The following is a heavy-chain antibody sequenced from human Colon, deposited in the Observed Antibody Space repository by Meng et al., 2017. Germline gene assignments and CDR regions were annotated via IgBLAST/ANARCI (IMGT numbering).Heavy chain of an antibody. D-gene: IGHD4-17*01. CDR2: MSDSGTA. J-gene: IGHJ4*02. CDR3: ARDTLYGTDY. Sequence: QVHLHESGPGLVRPSYDLSPVCTVSGGSIKSGGYHWSWVRQPPGKGLEFIGFMSDSGTADYNPSLRSRVSISEIGSSKDQFSLTLRSVTAADTATYFCARDTLYGTDYWGQGVLVTVSS. V-gene: IGHV4-31*03. CDR1: GGSIKSGGYH.